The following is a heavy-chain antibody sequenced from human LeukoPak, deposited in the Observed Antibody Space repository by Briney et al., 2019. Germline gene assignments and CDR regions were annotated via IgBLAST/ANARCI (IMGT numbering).Heavy chain of an antibody. CDR2: IYTSGST. CDR1: GGSISSYY. Sequence: SETLSLTCTVSGGSISSYYWSWIRQPPGKGLEWIGYIYTSGSTNYNPSLKSRVTISVDTSKNQFSLKLSSVTAADTAVYYCARHGVRYWYFDLWGRGTLVTVSS. D-gene: IGHD2-8*01. V-gene: IGHV4-4*09. CDR3: ARHGVRYWYFDL. J-gene: IGHJ2*01.